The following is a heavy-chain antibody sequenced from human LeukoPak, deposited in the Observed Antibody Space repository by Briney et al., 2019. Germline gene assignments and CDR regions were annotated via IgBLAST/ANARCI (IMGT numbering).Heavy chain of an antibody. CDR1: GYSLTELS. CDR2: INPSGGST. J-gene: IGHJ4*02. D-gene: IGHD3-22*01. Sequence: ASVKVSCKVSGYSLTELSMYWVRQAPGQGLEWMGIINPSGGSTSYAQKFQGRVTMTRDMSTSTVYMELSSLRSEDTAVYYCARDYYDSSGYYYPFDYWGQGTLVTVSS. V-gene: IGHV1-46*01. CDR3: ARDYYDSSGYYYPFDY.